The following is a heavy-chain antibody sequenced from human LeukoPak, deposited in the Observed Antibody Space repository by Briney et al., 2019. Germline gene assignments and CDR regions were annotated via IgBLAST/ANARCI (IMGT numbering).Heavy chain of an antibody. CDR1: GGTFSSYA. CDR3: ARDTVFRWYFDL. V-gene: IGHV1-69*05. J-gene: IGHJ2*01. CDR2: IIPIFGTA. D-gene: IGHD4-11*01. Sequence: ALVKVSCKASGGTFSSYAISWLRQAPGQGLEWMGRIIPIFGTANYAQKFQGRVTITTDESTSTAYMELSSLRSEDTAVYYCARDTVFRWYFDLWGRGTLVTVSS.